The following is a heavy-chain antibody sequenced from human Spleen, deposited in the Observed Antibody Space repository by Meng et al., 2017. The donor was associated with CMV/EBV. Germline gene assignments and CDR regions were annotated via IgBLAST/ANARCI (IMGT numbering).Heavy chain of an antibody. D-gene: IGHD7-27*01. CDR3: ARWGSGKAFDI. V-gene: IGHV3-74*01. J-gene: IGHJ3*02. CDR1: GFTFSSYW. Sequence: ESLKIPCAASGFTFSSYWMHWVRQAPGKGLVWVSRINSDGSSTSYADSVKGRFTISRDNAKNTLYLQMNSLRAEDTAVYYCARWGSGKAFDIWGQGTMVTVSS. CDR2: INSDGSST.